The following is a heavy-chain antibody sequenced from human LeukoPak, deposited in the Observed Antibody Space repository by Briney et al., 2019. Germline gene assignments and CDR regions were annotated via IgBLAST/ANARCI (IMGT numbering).Heavy chain of an antibody. Sequence: GGSLRLSCAASGFTFGSYAMSWVRQAPGKGLEWVSAISGSGGSTYYAASVKGRFTISRDNSKNTLYLQMNSLRAEDTAVYYCAKSTEYYGTGSYPVGYWGQGTLVTVSS. V-gene: IGHV3-23*01. CDR2: ISGSGGST. D-gene: IGHD3-10*01. J-gene: IGHJ4*02. CDR1: GFTFGSYA. CDR3: AKSTEYYGTGSYPVGY.